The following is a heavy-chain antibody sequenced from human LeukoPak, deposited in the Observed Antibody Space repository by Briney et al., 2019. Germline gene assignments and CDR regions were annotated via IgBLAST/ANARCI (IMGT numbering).Heavy chain of an antibody. J-gene: IGHJ3*01. CDR2: ISGSGVMT. D-gene: IGHD1-26*01. V-gene: IGHV3-23*01. Sequence: GGSLRLSCAASGFTFSDYAMTWVRQAPGKGLEWVATISGSGVMTYYADSVKGRFTLSRDNSENTLYLQLNSLRAEDSGIYYCAKAFRIVGIGNPDDAFDVWGQGTVVTVS. CDR3: AKAFRIVGIGNPDDAFDV. CDR1: GFTFSDYA.